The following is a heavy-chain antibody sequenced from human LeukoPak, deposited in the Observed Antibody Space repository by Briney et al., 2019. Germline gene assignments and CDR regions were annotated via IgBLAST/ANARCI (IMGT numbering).Heavy chain of an antibody. CDR3: ARGTPRTMIVVPPGGY. CDR2: ISGSGGST. CDR1: GFTFNNYA. Sequence: PGGSLRLSCAASGFTFNNYAMSWVRQAPGKGLEWVSVISGSGGSTYYADSVKGRFTISRDNSKNTLYLQMNSLRAEDTAVYYCARGTPRTMIVVPPGGYWGQGTLVTVSS. D-gene: IGHD3-22*01. V-gene: IGHV3-23*01. J-gene: IGHJ4*02.